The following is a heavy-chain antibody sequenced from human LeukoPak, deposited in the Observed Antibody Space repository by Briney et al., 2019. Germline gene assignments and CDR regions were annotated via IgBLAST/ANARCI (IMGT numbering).Heavy chain of an antibody. V-gene: IGHV3-7*01. D-gene: IGHD2-2*01. Sequence: GGSLRLSCAASGFTFSSYWMSWVRQAPGKGLEWVANIKQDGSEKYYADSVKGRFTISRDNSQNTLYLQMNSLRAEDTAVYYCARDQGCSSTNCYSLFFHYWGQGTLVTVSS. CDR1: GFTFSSYW. CDR3: ARDQGCSSTNCYSLFFHY. CDR2: IKQDGSEK. J-gene: IGHJ4*02.